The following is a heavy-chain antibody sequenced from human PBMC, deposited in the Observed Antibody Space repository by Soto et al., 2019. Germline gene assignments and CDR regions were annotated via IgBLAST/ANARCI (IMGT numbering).Heavy chain of an antibody. CDR1: GFTFSKAW. J-gene: IGHJ4*02. D-gene: IGHD1-26*01. CDR2: IMSKTDGGTT. CDR3: TTDSGMSPYSFDY. V-gene: IGHV3-15*01. Sequence: LRLSCATSGFTFSKAWVGWVRQAPGKGLEWVGRIMSKTDGGTTDYAAPVKGRFTISRDDSKSTLYPQMNSLKTEDTAFYYCTTDSGMSPYSFDYWGQGTLVTVSS.